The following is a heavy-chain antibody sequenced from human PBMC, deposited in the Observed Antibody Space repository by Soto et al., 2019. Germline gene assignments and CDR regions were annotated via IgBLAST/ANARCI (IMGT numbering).Heavy chain of an antibody. V-gene: IGHV4-30-4*01. Sequence: QVQLQESGPGLVKPSQTLSLTCTVSGGSISSGDYYWSWIRQPPGKGLEWIGYIYYSGSTYYNPSLKSRVTISVDTSKNQFSLKLSSVTAADTAVYYCARDLRGDLLPDYYYYYGMDVWGQGTTVTVSS. CDR2: IYYSGST. CDR1: GGSISSGDYY. D-gene: IGHD2-21*02. J-gene: IGHJ6*02. CDR3: ARDLRGDLLPDYYYYYGMDV.